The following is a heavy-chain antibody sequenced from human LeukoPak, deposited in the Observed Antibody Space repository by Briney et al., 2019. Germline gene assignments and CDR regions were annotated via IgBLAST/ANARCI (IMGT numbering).Heavy chain of an antibody. CDR3: AELGITMIGGV. CDR1: GFTFSGYS. J-gene: IGHJ6*04. CDR2: ISSDSSHI. V-gene: IGHV3-21*01. D-gene: IGHD3-10*02. Sequence: PGASLRLSCAASGFTFSGYSMNWVRQAPGKGLEWVSIISSDSSHIYDTDSAKGRFTISRDNAKNSLYLQMNSLRAEDTAVYYCAELGITMIGGVWGKGTTVTISS.